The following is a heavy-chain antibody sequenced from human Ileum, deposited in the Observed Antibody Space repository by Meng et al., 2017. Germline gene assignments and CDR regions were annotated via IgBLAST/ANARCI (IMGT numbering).Heavy chain of an antibody. CDR2: IFHGGTT. CDR3: ARGIGDIRVGFDY. D-gene: IGHD5-12*01. CDR1: GDSISRGNC. Sequence: RVQEPAPGLGNPQGPRALTFAVSGDSISRGNCWNWVRQSPGKGLEWIGEIFHGGTTNYNPSLKNRVTLLMDKSKNQFSLQLTSVTAADTAVFYCARGIGDIRVGFDYWGQGILVTVSS. V-gene: IGHV4-4*03. J-gene: IGHJ4*02.